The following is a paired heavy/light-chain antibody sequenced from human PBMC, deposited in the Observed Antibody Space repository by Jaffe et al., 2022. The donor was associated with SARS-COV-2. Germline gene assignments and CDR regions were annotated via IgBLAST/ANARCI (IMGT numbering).Light chain of an antibody. CDR1: NSDIGAHDF. CDR3: SSYTTTTTLVV. Sequence: QSALTQPASVSGSPGQSITISCTGTNSDIGAHDFVSWYQQHPGKAPKLILYDVRSRPSGVPNRLSGSKSGTTASLTISGLQAEDEADYYCSSYTTTTTLVVFGGGTRLTVL. CDR2: DVR. J-gene: IGLJ2*01. V-gene: IGLV2-14*03.
Heavy chain of an antibody. J-gene: IGHJ4*02. CDR2: ISASGGNA. V-gene: IGHV3-23*04. Sequence: EVQLVESGGNLVQPGGSLRLSCTASGFTFSSHVMNWVRQAPGKGLEWVSTISASGGNAFYVDSVKGRFTISRDNTRNTLYLQMNNLRAVDTAVYYCAKRLWVGETGADPFDHWGQGTLVTVSS. CDR3: AKRLWVGETGADPFDH. D-gene: IGHD3-10*01. CDR1: GFTFSSHV.